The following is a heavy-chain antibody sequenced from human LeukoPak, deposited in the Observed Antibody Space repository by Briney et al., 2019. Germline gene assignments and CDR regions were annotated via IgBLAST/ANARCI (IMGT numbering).Heavy chain of an antibody. CDR1: GFTFSTYG. CDR2: ISYDESNK. V-gene: IGHV3-30*03. J-gene: IGHJ4*01. D-gene: IGHD2-21*02. Sequence: GGSLRLSCAASGFTFSTYGMHWVRQAPGKGLEWVAVISYDESNKYYADSVKGRFTISRDNSKNTLYLQMTSPRAEDTAVYYCARDRGAYCGGDCYLGFDYWGRGTLVTVSS. CDR3: ARDRGAYCGGDCYLGFDY.